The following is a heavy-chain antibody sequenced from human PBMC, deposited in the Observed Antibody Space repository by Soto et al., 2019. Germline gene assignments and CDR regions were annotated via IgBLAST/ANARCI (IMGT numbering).Heavy chain of an antibody. V-gene: IGHV4-59*01. CDR1: GGSIHGYY. Sequence: TSETLSLTCTVSGGSIHGYYWSWIRQPPGKRLEXXGXVYXTXXXFXXPPLQSRVSISVDTSKNHFSLELNSMTAADTAIYFCASDRSGSKIDHWGQGTLVTVSS. CDR2: VYXTXXX. D-gene: IGHD3-22*01. CDR3: ASDRSGSKIDH. J-gene: IGHJ4*02.